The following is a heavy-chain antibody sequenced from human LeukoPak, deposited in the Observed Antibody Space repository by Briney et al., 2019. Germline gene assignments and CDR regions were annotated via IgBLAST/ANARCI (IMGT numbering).Heavy chain of an antibody. J-gene: IGHJ3*02. D-gene: IGHD6-13*01. CDR1: GFTVSSTY. Sequence: PGGSLRLSCAASGFTVSSTYMSWVRQATGKGLEWDSIIHSGANTLYADSVKRRFTISRDNSENTLYLQMNSLRAEDTAVYYCARGHGRWAFDIWGEGTMVTVSS. V-gene: IGHV3-53*01. CDR2: IHSGANT. CDR3: ARGHGRWAFDI.